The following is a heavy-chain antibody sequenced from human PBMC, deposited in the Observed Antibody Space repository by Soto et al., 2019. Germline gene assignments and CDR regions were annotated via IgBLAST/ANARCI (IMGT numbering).Heavy chain of an antibody. D-gene: IGHD3-22*01. J-gene: IGHJ5*02. CDR2: IHYSGST. CDR1: GDSISNNNYY. Sequence: SETLSLTCSVSGDSISNNNYYWGWVRQPPGKALEWIGSIHYSGSTYYNPSLKSRVTISADTTKTQFSLKLRSVTAADTAVYYCARQGITMIVVVVTDNWFDPWGQGTLVTVSS. V-gene: IGHV4-39*01. CDR3: ARQGITMIVVVVTDNWFDP.